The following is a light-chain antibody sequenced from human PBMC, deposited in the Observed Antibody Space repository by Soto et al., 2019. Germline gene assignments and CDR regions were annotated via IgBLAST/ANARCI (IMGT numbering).Light chain of an antibody. J-gene: IGLJ2*01. CDR3: SSYTSSTTLGVV. CDR2: DVS. Sequence: QSVLTQPASVSGSPGQSITISCTGTSSDVGGYKYVSWYQQHPGKAPKLMIYDVSNRPSGVSNRFSGSKSGNTASLTISGLQAEDEADYYCSSYTSSTTLGVVFGGGTQLTVL. V-gene: IGLV2-14*01. CDR1: SSDVGGYKY.